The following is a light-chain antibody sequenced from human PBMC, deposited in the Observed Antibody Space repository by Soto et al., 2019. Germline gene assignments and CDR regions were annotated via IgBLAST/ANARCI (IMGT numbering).Light chain of an antibody. V-gene: IGLV2-14*01. Sequence: QSALTQPASVSGSPGQSITISCAGTSGEVGGYNHVAWYQQHPGKAPKLMIYEVSKRPSGVSNRFSGSKSDNTASLNISGLQAEDEADYYCISYTGSSTSYVFGTGTKVTVL. J-gene: IGLJ1*01. CDR3: ISYTGSSTSYV. CDR1: SGEVGGYNH. CDR2: EVS.